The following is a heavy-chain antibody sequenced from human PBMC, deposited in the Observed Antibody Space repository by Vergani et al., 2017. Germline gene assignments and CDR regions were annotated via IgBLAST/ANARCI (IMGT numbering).Heavy chain of an antibody. Sequence: QVQLVQSGAEVKKPGSSVKVSCKASGGTFSSYAISWVRQAPGQGLEWMGGIIPIFGTANYAQKFQGRVTITADESTSTAYMGLSSLRSEDTAVYYCARQEEDCTNGVCYTGHATTFNYYYMDVWGKGTTVTVSS. CDR1: GGTFSSYA. V-gene: IGHV1-69*01. J-gene: IGHJ6*03. CDR2: IIPIFGTA. D-gene: IGHD2-8*01. CDR3: ARQEEDCTNGVCYTGHATTFNYYYMDV.